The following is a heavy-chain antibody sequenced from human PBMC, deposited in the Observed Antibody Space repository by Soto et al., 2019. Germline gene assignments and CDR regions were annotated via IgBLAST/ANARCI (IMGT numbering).Heavy chain of an antibody. CDR3: ARNGGLYSSSWKELDY. CDR2: ISAYNGNT. CDR1: GYTFTSYG. D-gene: IGHD6-13*01. J-gene: IGHJ4*02. V-gene: IGHV1-18*01. Sequence: GASVKVSCKASGYTFTSYGISWVRQAPGQGLEWMGWISAYNGNTNYAQKLQGRVTMTTDTSTSTAYMELRSLRSDDTAVYYCARNGGLYSSSWKELDYWGQGTLVTVSS.